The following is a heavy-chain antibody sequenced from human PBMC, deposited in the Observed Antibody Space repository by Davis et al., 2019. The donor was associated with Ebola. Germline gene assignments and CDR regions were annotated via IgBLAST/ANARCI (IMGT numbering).Heavy chain of an antibody. D-gene: IGHD2-15*01. CDR3: ARSDQEYCSGGSCYLIDY. CDR1: GFTFTNYA. Sequence: PGGSLRLSCAASGFTFTNYALHWVRQPPDKGLEWMAAISYDGTYKYYADSVKGRFTVSRDNSKNTLYLQMSSLRAEDTALYYCARSDQEYCSGGSCYLIDYWGRGTLVTVSS. J-gene: IGHJ4*02. V-gene: IGHV3-30*03. CDR2: ISYDGTYK.